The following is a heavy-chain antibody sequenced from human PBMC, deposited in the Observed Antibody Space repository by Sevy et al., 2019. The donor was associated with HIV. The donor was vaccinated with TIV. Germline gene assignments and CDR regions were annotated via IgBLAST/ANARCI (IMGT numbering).Heavy chain of an antibody. CDR1: GYTFTSYG. CDR2: ISAYNGNT. D-gene: IGHD3-22*01. Sequence: ASVKVSCKASGYTFTSYGISWVRQAPGQGLEWMGWISAYNGNTNYAQKLQGRVTMTTDTSTSTAYMELRSLRSDDTVVYYCARAAVYYDSSGYYPHYFDYWGQGTLVTVSS. V-gene: IGHV1-18*01. J-gene: IGHJ4*02. CDR3: ARAAVYYDSSGYYPHYFDY.